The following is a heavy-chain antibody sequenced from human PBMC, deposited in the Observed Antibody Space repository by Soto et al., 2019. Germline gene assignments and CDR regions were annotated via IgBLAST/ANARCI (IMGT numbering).Heavy chain of an antibody. V-gene: IGHV4-34*01. CDR3: ARGRLIFVVVTATPLNWLDP. Sequence: PSETLSLTCAVYGGSFSDYYWSWIRQPPGKGLEWIGEINHSGSTNYNPSLKSRVTISVDTSKNQFSLKLSSVTAADTAVYYCARGRLIFVVVTATPLNWLDPWGQGTLVTVSS. CDR1: GGSFSDYY. CDR2: INHSGST. D-gene: IGHD2-21*02. J-gene: IGHJ5*02.